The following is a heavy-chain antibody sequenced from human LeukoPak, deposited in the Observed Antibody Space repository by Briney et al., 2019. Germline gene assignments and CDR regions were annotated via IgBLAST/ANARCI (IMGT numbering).Heavy chain of an antibody. V-gene: IGHV3-66*02. J-gene: IGHJ4*02. Sequence: GGSLRLSCAVSGFTVSSNYMTWVRQAPGKGLEWVSVIYSGGSIYYADSVKGRFTISRDNSKNTLYLQMNSLRAEDTAVYYCAKPPYYDFWSGLDYWGQGTLVTVSS. CDR3: AKPPYYDFWSGLDY. CDR1: GFTVSSNY. D-gene: IGHD3-3*01. CDR2: IYSGGSI.